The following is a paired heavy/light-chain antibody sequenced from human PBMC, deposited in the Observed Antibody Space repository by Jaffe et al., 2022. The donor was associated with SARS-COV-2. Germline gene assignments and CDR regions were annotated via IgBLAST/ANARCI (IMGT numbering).Heavy chain of an antibody. D-gene: IGHD2-15*01. J-gene: IGHJ5*02. CDR2: MYYSGST. V-gene: IGHV4-39*01. CDR1: GGSISSSSYY. CDR3: ARHGISTVVAYKWFDP. Sequence: QLQLQESGPGLVKPSETLSLTCTVSGGSISSSSYYWGWIRQPPGKGLEWIGSMYYSGSTYYNPSLKSRVTISVDTSKNHFSLRLSSVTAADTAVYYCARHGISTVVAYKWFDPWGQGTLVTVSS.
Light chain of an antibody. CDR1: SSDVGGYNY. J-gene: IGLJ2*01. V-gene: IGLV2-14*03. Sequence: QSALTQPASVSGSPGQSITISCTGTSSDVGGYNYVSWYQRHPGKAPKLMIYDVSNRPSGVSNRFSGSKSGNTASLTISGLQAEDEADYYCSSYTTSSTLVVFGGGTKLTVL. CDR2: DVS. CDR3: SSYTTSSTLVV.